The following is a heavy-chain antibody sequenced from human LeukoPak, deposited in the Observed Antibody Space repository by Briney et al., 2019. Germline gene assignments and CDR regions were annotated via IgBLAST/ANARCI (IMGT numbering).Heavy chain of an antibody. D-gene: IGHD1-1*01. CDR2: ISYDGSNE. Sequence: GGSLRLSCAASGFTFSSYAMSWVRQAPGKGLEWVAIISYDGSNEYYADSVKGRFTISRDNSKNTLYLQMNTLRAEDTSFYYCAKDNSHWLFDYWGRGALVTVSS. V-gene: IGHV3-30*04. CDR3: AKDNSHWLFDY. J-gene: IGHJ4*02. CDR1: GFTFSSYA.